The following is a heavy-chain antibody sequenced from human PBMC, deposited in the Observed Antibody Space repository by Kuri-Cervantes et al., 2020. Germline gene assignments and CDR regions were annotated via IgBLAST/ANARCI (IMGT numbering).Heavy chain of an antibody. CDR1: GGSISSSSYY. J-gene: IGHJ4*02. D-gene: IGHD3-22*01. CDR2: IYYSGST. Sequence: GSLRLSCTVSGGSISSSSYYWGWIRQPPGKGLEWIGSIYYSGSTYYNPSLKSRVTISVDTSKNQFSLKLSSVTAADTAVYYCASSYYYDSSGYFAPYYFDYWGQGTLVTVSS. CDR3: ASSYYYDSSGYFAPYYFDY. V-gene: IGHV4-39*01.